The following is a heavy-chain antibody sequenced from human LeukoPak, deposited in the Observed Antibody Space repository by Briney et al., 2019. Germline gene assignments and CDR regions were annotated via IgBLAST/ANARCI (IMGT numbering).Heavy chain of an antibody. CDR3: ARGYAFFDY. D-gene: IGHD2-2*01. Sequence: PGGSLRLSCTASGFTFGDYPMSWVRQAPGKGLEWVAFIRYDGSNKYYADSVKGRFTISRDNSKNTLYLQMNSLRAEDTAVYYCARGYAFFDYWGQGTLVTVSS. V-gene: IGHV3-30*02. CDR1: GFTFGDYP. J-gene: IGHJ4*02. CDR2: IRYDGSNK.